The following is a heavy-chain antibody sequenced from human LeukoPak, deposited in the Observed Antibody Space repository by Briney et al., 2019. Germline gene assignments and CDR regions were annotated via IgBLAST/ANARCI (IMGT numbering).Heavy chain of an antibody. D-gene: IGHD2-15*01. J-gene: IGHJ5*02. CDR3: AKANVVAAMADRFDP. CDR2: ISSSSSDM. V-gene: IGHV3-21*04. CDR1: GFTFSSYH. Sequence: GGSLRLSCAASGFTFSSYHMNWVRQAPGKGLEWVSSISSSSSDMYYAESVKGRFTISRDNAKNSLYLQMNSLRGEDTAVYYCAKANVVAAMADRFDPWGQGTLVTVSS.